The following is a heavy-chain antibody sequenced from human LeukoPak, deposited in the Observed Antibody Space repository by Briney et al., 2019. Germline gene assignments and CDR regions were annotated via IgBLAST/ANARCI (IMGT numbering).Heavy chain of an antibody. CDR3: ARGGDQLLPYYYYGMDV. Sequence: SETLSLTCAVYGGSFSGYYWSWIRQPPGKGLEWIGEINHSGSTNYNPSLKSLVTISVDTSKNQFSLKLSSVTAADTAVYYCARGGDQLLPYYYYGMDVWGKGTTVTVSS. V-gene: IGHV4-34*01. CDR1: GGSFSGYY. CDR2: INHSGST. D-gene: IGHD2-2*01. J-gene: IGHJ6*04.